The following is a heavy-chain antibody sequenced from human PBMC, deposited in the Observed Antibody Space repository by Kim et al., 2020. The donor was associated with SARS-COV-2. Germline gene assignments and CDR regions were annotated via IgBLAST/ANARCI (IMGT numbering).Heavy chain of an antibody. D-gene: IGHD3-16*01. CDR2: IYHSGST. J-gene: IGHJ5*02. CDR1: GGSISSSNW. Sequence: SETLSLTCAVSGGSISSSNWWSWVRQPPGKGLEWIGEIYHSGSTNYNPSLKSRVTISVDKSKNQFSLKLSSVTAADTAEYYCASQRSYSWFDPWGQGTLVTVSS. CDR3: ASQRSYSWFDP. V-gene: IGHV4-4*02.